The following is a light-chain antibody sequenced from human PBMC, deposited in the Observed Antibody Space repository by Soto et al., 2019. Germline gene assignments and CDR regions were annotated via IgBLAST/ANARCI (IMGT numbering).Light chain of an antibody. CDR1: QNVRTF. CDR3: QQHSHWPPWT. Sequence: EVVLTQSPATLSLSPGERATLSCRASQNVRTFLDWYQQKPGQAPRLLIYGASNRATGIPARFSGSGSGTDLTLTIRGLEPEDFAVYYCQQHSHWPPWTFGQGTKV. J-gene: IGKJ1*01. V-gene: IGKV3-11*01. CDR2: GAS.